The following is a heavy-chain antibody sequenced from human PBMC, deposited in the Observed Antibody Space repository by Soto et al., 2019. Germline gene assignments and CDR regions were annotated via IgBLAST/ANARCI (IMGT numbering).Heavy chain of an antibody. CDR1: GVSASRKA. CDR3: AKSWMLGGPPS. D-gene: IGHD2-8*01. CDR2: ISGSGDIT. J-gene: IGHJ5*02. Sequence: SCAAPGVSASRKAMRWVRQAPGNGQEWGSAISGSGDITNYAAPVKRPFYISRDNSKSSVSLHMNSLRGEDTAMYYCAKSWMLGGPPSWGQGTPVPVSS. V-gene: IGHV3-23*01.